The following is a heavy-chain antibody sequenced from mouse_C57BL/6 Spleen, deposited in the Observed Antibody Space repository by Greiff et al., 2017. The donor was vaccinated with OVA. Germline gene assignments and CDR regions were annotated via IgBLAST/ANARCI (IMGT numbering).Heavy chain of an antibody. CDR1: GYAFSSYW. J-gene: IGHJ4*01. V-gene: IGHV1-80*01. Sequence: VKLQESGAELVKPGASVKISCKASGYAFSSYWMNWVKQRPGKGLEWIGQIYPGDGDTNYNGKFKGKATLTADKSSSTAYMQLSSLTSEDSAVYFCARKGKTAQATGAMDYWGQGTSVTVSS. D-gene: IGHD3-2*02. CDR3: ARKGKTAQATGAMDY. CDR2: IYPGDGDT.